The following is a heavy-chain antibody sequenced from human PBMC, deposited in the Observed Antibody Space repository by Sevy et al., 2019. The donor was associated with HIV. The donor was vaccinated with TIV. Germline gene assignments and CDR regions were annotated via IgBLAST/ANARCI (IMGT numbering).Heavy chain of an antibody. V-gene: IGHV3-23*01. Sequence: GGSLRLSCAASGFTFNTHAMTWVRQAPGKGLEWVSSITGPAYGTHYADSVKGRFTVSRDNSKNTVDLQMNSLRVEDTAVYYCARDVDSNYDGIDAWGQGTTVTVSS. D-gene: IGHD4-4*01. CDR3: ARDVDSNYDGIDA. J-gene: IGHJ6*02. CDR1: GFTFNTHA. CDR2: ITGPAYGT.